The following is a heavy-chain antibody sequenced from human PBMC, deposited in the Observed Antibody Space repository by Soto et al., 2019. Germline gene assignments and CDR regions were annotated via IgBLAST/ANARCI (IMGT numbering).Heavy chain of an antibody. J-gene: IGHJ5*02. V-gene: IGHV4-61*08. CDR2: IYYSGST. CDR3: ARRTYNGFDP. Sequence: PSETLSLTCAVSGGSISSGGYSWSWIRQPPGKGLEWIGYIYYSGSTNYNPSLKSRVTISVDTSKNQFSLTLSSVTAADTAVYYWARRTYNGFDPSGQGTLVTVSS. CDR1: GGSISSGGYS.